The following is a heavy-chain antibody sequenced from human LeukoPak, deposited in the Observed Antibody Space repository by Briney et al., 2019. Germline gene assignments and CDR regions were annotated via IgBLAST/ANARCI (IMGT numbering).Heavy chain of an antibody. CDR2: IWYDGSNK. CDR3: ARDDTVYFDY. CDR1: GFTFSSYG. J-gene: IGHJ4*02. D-gene: IGHD2-2*02. Sequence: AGGPLRLSCAASGFTFSSYGMHWVRQAPDKGLEWVAIIWYDGSNKFYADSVKGRFTISRDNSKNTLYLQMNSLRAEDTAVYYCARDDTVYFDYWGQGTLVTVSS. V-gene: IGHV3-33*01.